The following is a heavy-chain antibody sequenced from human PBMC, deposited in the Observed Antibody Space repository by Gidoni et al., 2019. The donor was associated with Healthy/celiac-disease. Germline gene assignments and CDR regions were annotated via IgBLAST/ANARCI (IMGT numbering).Heavy chain of an antibody. Sequence: QLRLQESAPGLFKPPETLSLTCTVSGGSISSSSYYWGWIRQPPGKGLEWIGSIYYSGSTYYNPSLKSRVTISVATSKNQFSLKLSSVTAADTAVYYCARQASGGWFDPWGQGTLVTVSS. J-gene: IGHJ5*02. CDR1: GGSISSSSYY. V-gene: IGHV4-39*01. CDR2: IYYSGST. CDR3: ARQASGGWFDP. D-gene: IGHD3-10*01.